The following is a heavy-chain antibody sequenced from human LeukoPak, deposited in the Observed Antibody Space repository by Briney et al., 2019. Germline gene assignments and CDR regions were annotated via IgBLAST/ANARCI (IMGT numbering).Heavy chain of an antibody. CDR3: AKVLGGGNYCHAFDI. J-gene: IGHJ3*02. D-gene: IGHD1-26*01. V-gene: IGHV3-33*03. Sequence: PGGSLKLSCVASGFTFSGSAMHWVRQAPGKGLEWVAVLWYDGSDKNFADSVKGRFTISRDNSKNTLYLQMNSLRVEDTAVYYCAKVLGGGNYCHAFDISGQGTMVTVSS. CDR1: GFTFSGSA. CDR2: LWYDGSDK.